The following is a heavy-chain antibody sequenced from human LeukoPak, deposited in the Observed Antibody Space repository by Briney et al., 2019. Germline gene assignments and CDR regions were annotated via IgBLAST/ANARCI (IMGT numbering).Heavy chain of an antibody. CDR2: ISVYNGNT. Sequence: ASAKVSCKASGYAFTNYAISWGRQAPGQGLEWMGWISVYNGNTNYAQKLQGRVTMTADTSTTTAYMELRSLRSDDTAVYYCARGYCSSATCRHFDYWGQGALVTVSS. D-gene: IGHD2-2*01. CDR1: GYAFTNYA. V-gene: IGHV1-18*01. CDR3: ARGYCSSATCRHFDY. J-gene: IGHJ4*02.